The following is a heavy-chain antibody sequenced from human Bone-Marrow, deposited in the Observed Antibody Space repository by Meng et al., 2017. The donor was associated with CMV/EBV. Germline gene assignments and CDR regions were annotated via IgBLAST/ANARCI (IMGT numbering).Heavy chain of an antibody. D-gene: IGHD4-17*01. V-gene: IGHV3-30*02. CDR1: GFTFSSYD. J-gene: IGHJ4*02. CDR2: IRYDGSNK. Sequence: GESLKISCAASGFTFSSYDMHWVRQAPGKGLEWVAFIRYDGSNKYYADSVKGRFTISRDNSKNTLYLQMNSLRAEDTAVYYCAKVAITTVTKKLPYYFDYWGQGTLVTVSS. CDR3: AKVAITTVTKKLPYYFDY.